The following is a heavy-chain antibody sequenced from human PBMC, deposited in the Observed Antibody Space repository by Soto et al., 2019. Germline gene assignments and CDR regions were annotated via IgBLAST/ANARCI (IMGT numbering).Heavy chain of an antibody. V-gene: IGHV3-48*01. J-gene: IGHJ3*01. Sequence: EVDLVESGGGLVQSGGSLRLSCAASGFTFRNYGMNWVRQAPGKGLEWVSYIGIGSSTKYYADSVKGRFTISRDNAKNSLYWQMNSLRAEDTAVYYCARDQLYYNDISGRPLNAFDVWGQGTMVTVSS. CDR1: GFTFRNYG. CDR2: IGIGSSTK. CDR3: ARDQLYYNDISGRPLNAFDV. D-gene: IGHD3-22*01.